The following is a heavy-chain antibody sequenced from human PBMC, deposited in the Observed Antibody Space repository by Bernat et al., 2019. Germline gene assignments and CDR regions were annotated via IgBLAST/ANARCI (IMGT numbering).Heavy chain of an antibody. Sequence: QLQLQESGPGLVKPSETLSLTCTVSGGSISSSYYWGWIRQPPGKGLEWIGSIYYSGSTYYNPSLKSRVTISVDTSKNQFSLKLSSVTAADTAVYYCARRIAVAAFDYWGQGTLVTVSS. CDR1: GGSISSSYY. V-gene: IGHV4-39*01. CDR3: ARRIAVAAFDY. D-gene: IGHD6-19*01. J-gene: IGHJ4*02. CDR2: IYYSGST.